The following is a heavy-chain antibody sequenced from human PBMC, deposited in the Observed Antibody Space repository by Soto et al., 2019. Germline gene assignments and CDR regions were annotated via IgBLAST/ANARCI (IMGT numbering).Heavy chain of an antibody. CDR3: ARWNGYGES. CDR1: GFSISTYG. D-gene: IGHD4-17*01. V-gene: IGHV3-23*01. CDR2: FSGSSGNT. J-gene: IGHJ5*02. Sequence: EVQLLESGGGLAQPGGSLRLSCAASGFSISTYGVTWVRQAPGKGLEWVSGFSGSSGNTYYADSVKGRFTISRDNSKNTVYLQMNSMRAEDKAVYYCARWNGYGESWGQGTLVTVSS.